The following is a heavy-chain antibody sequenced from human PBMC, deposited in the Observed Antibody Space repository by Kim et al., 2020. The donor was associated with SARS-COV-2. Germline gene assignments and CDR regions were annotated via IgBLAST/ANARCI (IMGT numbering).Heavy chain of an antibody. CDR1: GGSVSSGSYD. CDR3: ARVRRQYDFWSGYPDY. J-gene: IGHJ4*02. V-gene: IGHV4-61*01. CDR2: IYYSGST. Sequence: SETLSLTCTVSGGSVSSGSYDWSWIRQPPGKGLEWIGYIYYSGSTNYNPSLKSRVTISVDTSKNQFSLKLSSVTAADTAVYYCARVRRQYDFWSGYPDYWGQGTLVTVSS. D-gene: IGHD3-3*01.